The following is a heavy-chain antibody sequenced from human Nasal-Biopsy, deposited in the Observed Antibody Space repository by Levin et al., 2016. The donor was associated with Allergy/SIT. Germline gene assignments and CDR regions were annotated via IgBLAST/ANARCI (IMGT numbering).Heavy chain of an antibody. CDR2: IWYDGDNR. D-gene: IGHD1-14*01. V-gene: IGHV3-33*01. CDR1: GFTFSSHG. Sequence: GGSLRLSCTVSGFTFSSHGMHWVRQAPGKGLEWVAVIWYDGDNRHYGDSVKGRFTVSRDNSKNTLYLQMNSLRAEDTAVYFCARDRGMRSVLGYCRGTTCETLDFWGQGTLVTVSS. J-gene: IGHJ4*02. CDR3: ARDRGMRSVLGYCRGTTCETLDF.